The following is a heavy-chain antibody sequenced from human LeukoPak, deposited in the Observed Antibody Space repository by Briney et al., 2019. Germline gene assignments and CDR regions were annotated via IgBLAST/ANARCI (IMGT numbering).Heavy chain of an antibody. J-gene: IGHJ3*02. Sequence: GGSLRLSCAASGFTFGDYSMNWVRQAPGKGLEWVSSISSSSSYIYYADSVKGRFTISRDNAKNSLYLQMNSLRAEDTAVYYCARDGVDTAMVRFHAFDIWGQGTMVTVSS. D-gene: IGHD5-18*01. CDR1: GFTFGDYS. CDR3: ARDGVDTAMVRFHAFDI. CDR2: ISSSSSYI. V-gene: IGHV3-21*01.